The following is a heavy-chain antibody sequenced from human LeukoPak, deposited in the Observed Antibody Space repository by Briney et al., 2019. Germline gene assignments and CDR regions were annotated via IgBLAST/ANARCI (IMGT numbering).Heavy chain of an antibody. J-gene: IGHJ5*02. CDR3: ARDRRGIFSSTSCPRRFDP. CDR1: GYTFTGYY. Sequence: GASVKVSCKASGYTFTGYYMHWVRQAPGQGLEWMGWINPNSGGTNYAQKFQGRVTMTRDTSISTAYMELSRLRSDDTAVYYCARDRRGIFSSTSCPRRFDPWGQGTLVTVSS. CDR2: INPNSGGT. D-gene: IGHD2-2*01. V-gene: IGHV1-2*02.